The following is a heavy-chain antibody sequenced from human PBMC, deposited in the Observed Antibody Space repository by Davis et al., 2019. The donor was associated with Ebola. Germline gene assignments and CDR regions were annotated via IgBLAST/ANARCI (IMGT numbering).Heavy chain of an antibody. CDR2: ISYDGSNK. D-gene: IGHD2-2*02. Sequence: GESLKISCAASGFTFSSYAMHWVRQAPGKGLEWVAVISYDGSNKYYADSVKGRFTISRDNSKNTLYLQMNSLRAEDTAVYYCAKSSPIVVVPAAILFSDYYYGMDVWGQGTTVTVSS. CDR1: GFTFSSYA. V-gene: IGHV3-30-3*02. J-gene: IGHJ6*02. CDR3: AKSSPIVVVPAAILFSDYYYGMDV.